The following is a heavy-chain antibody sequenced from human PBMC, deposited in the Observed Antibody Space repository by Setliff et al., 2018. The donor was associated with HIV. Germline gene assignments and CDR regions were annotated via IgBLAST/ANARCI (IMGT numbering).Heavy chain of an antibody. CDR2: ISGSSEST. CDR1: GFTFSRYA. J-gene: IGHJ4*02. CDR3: AREDSSWYGSLDY. V-gene: IGHV3-23*01. D-gene: IGHD6-13*01. Sequence: PGGSLRLSCAASGFTFSRYAMTWVRQAPGKGLEWLSVISGSSESTHYADSVKGRFTISRDNSKNTLYLQINSLRADDTAVYYCAREDSSWYGSLDYWGQGTLVTVSS.